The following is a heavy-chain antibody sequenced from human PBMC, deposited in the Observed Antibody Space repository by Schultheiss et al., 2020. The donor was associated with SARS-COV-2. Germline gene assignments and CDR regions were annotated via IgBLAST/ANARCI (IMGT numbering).Heavy chain of an antibody. V-gene: IGHV4-34*01. CDR2: INHSGST. CDR3: ARDRAVAGTNY. Sequence: SETLSLTCAVYGGSFSGYYWSWIRQPPGKGLEWIGEINHSGSTYYNPSLKSRVTISVDTSKNQFSLKLSSVTAADTAVYYCARDRAVAGTNYWGQGTLVTVSS. CDR1: GGSFSGYY. J-gene: IGHJ4*02. D-gene: IGHD6-19*01.